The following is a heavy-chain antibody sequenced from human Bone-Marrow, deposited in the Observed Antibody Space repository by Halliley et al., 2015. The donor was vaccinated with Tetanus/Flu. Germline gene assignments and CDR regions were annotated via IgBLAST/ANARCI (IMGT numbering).Heavy chain of an antibody. Sequence: WFGEINPHGGPNYNPSLKRRVTMSIDGSKNQFSLKLHSVTGADTAVYYCARRKVGGFKGVDFWDRGTPVTVSS. J-gene: IGHJ4*02. V-gene: IGHV4-34*01. CDR2: INPHGGP. D-gene: IGHD1-26*01. CDR3: ARRKVGGFKGVDF.